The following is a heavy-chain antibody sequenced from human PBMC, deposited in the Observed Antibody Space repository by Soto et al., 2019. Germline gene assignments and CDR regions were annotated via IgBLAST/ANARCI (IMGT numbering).Heavy chain of an antibody. CDR3: ARFDL. CDR1: GGSISSYY. J-gene: IGHJ5*02. V-gene: IGHV4-59*01. Sequence: SETLSLTCTVSGGSISSYYWSWIRQPPGKGLEWIGYIYYSGSTNYNPSLKSRVTISVDTSKNQFSLKLSSVTAADTAVYYRARFDLWGQGTLVTVSS. CDR2: IYYSGST.